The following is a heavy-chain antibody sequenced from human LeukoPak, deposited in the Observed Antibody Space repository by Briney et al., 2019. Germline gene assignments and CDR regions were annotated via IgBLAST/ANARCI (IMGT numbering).Heavy chain of an antibody. D-gene: IGHD6-13*01. J-gene: IGHJ1*01. CDR3: AIDTSSCWKQYFQH. CDR1: GFTFDDYA. Sequence: GGSLRLSCAASGFTFDDYAMHWVRQAPGKGLEWVSGISWNSGSIGYADSVKGRFTISRDNAKKSLYLQMNSLRAEDTALYYCAIDTSSCWKQYFQHWGQGTLVTVSS. V-gene: IGHV3-9*01. CDR2: ISWNSGSI.